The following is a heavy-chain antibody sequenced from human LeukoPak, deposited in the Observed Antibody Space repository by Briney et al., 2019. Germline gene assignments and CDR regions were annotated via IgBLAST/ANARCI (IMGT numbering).Heavy chain of an antibody. CDR2: IYYSGST. CDR3: ARYSLERHPYYYMDV. V-gene: IGHV4-59*01. D-gene: IGHD1-1*01. Sequence: PSETLSLTCTVSGGSISSYYWSWIRQPPGKGLEWIGYIYYSGSTNYNPSLKSRVTISVDTSKNQFSLKLSSVTAADTAVYYCARYSLERHPYYYMDVWGKGTTVTVSS. CDR1: GGSISSYY. J-gene: IGHJ6*03.